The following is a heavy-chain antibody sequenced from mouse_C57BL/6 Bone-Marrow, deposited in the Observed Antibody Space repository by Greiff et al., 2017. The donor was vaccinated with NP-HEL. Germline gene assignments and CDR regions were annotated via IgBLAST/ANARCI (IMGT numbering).Heavy chain of an antibody. V-gene: IGHV1-64*01. J-gene: IGHJ2*01. CDR1: GYTFTSYW. D-gene: IGHD1-1*01. CDR2: IHPNSGST. Sequence: QVQLQQSGAELVKPGASVKLSCKASGYTFTSYWMHWVKQRPGQGLEWIGMIHPNSGSTNYNEKFKSKATLTVDKSSSTAYMQLSSLTSEDSAVYYCALFTTVVARYWGQGTTLTVSS. CDR3: ALFTTVVARY.